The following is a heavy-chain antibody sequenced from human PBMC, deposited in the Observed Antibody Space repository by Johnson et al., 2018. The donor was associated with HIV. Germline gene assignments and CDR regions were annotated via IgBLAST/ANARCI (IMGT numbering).Heavy chain of an antibody. Sequence: QVQLVESGGGVVQPGGSLRLSCAASGFTFSSYGMHWVRQAPGKGLEWVAFIRYDGSNKYYADSVKGRFTISRDNSKNTLYLQMNSLRAEDTAVYYCARGTGTTSAVFVAFDIWGQGTMVTVSS. V-gene: IGHV3-30*02. CDR1: GFTFSSYG. D-gene: IGHD1-7*01. CDR2: IRYDGSNK. CDR3: ARGTGTTSAVFVAFDI. J-gene: IGHJ3*02.